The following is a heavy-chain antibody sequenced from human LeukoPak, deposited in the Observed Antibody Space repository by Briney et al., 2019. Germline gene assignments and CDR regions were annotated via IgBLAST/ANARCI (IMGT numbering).Heavy chain of an antibody. CDR3: ASRRVLTGEPY. Sequence: SGTLSLTCAVSGAXISSHAWWTWVRQPPRKGVAYVGEIYHSGSTIYNPSLSGRVTISVDKSNNQFSLKLTSVTAADTAVYYCASRRVLTGEPYWGQGSLVTVSS. J-gene: IGHJ4*02. CDR2: IYHSGST. CDR1: GAXISSHAW. V-gene: IGHV4-4*02. D-gene: IGHD7-27*01.